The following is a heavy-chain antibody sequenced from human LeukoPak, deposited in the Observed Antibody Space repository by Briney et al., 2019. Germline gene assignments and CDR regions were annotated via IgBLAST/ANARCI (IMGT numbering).Heavy chain of an antibody. CDR2: IYPGDSDT. V-gene: IGHV5-51*01. J-gene: IGHJ6*03. CDR3: ARRRYCSSTSCPRGYYYYYMDV. Sequence: GESLKISCKGSGYSFTSYWIGWVRQMPGKGLEWMGIIYPGDSDTRYSPSFQGQVTISADKSISTAYLQWSSLKASDTAMYYCARRRYCSSTSCPRGYYYYYMDVWGKGTTVTVSS. CDR1: GYSFTSYW. D-gene: IGHD2-2*01.